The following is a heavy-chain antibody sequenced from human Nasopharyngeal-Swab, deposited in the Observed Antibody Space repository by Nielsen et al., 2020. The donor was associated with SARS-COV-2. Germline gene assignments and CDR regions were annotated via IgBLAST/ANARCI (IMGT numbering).Heavy chain of an antibody. Sequence: SETLSLTCSVSGYSISSGYYWGWIRQPPGKGLEWIGSIHHGGSTYYNPSLKSRVTISVDTSKNQFSLKLSSVTAADTAVYYCARVIWGIAVVHQYYFDHWGQGTLVTVSS. V-gene: IGHV4-38-2*02. J-gene: IGHJ4*02. CDR1: GYSISSGYY. CDR3: ARVIWGIAVVHQYYFDH. D-gene: IGHD6-19*01. CDR2: IHHGGST.